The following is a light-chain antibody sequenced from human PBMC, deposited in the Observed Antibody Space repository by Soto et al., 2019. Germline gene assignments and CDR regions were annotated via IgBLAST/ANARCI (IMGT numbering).Light chain of an antibody. Sequence: DIQMTQSPSSLSASVGDRVTITCRASQDINNYLAWYQQKPGKVPKLLINAASTLQSGVPSRISGSGSGTDFTLTISSQQPEDVPIYYCQKYNSAPQTFGQGTKVEIK. CDR2: AAS. J-gene: IGKJ1*01. CDR3: QKYNSAPQT. V-gene: IGKV1-27*01. CDR1: QDINNY.